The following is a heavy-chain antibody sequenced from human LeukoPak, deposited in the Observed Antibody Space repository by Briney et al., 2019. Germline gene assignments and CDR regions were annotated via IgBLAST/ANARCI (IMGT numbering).Heavy chain of an antibody. J-gene: IGHJ4*02. V-gene: IGHV4-4*02. D-gene: IGHD5-12*01. CDR3: ALGGLRFDY. CDR2: IYHSGST. Sequence: SEPLSLTCAVSGGSISSSNWWSWVRQTPGKGLEWIGEIYHSGSTNYNPSLKSRVTISVDTSKNQFSLKLSSVTAVDTAVYYCALGGLRFDYWGQGTLVTVSS. CDR1: GGSISSSNW.